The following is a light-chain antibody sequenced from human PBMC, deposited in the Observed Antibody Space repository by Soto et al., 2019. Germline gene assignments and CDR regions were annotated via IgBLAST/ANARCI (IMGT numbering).Light chain of an antibody. Sequence: IVMTHSPATLSVSPWERATLSCRSSQSVSSNLAWYQQTPGQAPRLLIYGASTRATGIPARFSGSGSGTEFTLTISSLQSEDFAVYYCQQYNNWPPWKFGQGTKVDIK. J-gene: IGKJ1*01. V-gene: IGKV3-15*01. CDR1: QSVSSN. CDR2: GAS. CDR3: QQYNNWPPWK.